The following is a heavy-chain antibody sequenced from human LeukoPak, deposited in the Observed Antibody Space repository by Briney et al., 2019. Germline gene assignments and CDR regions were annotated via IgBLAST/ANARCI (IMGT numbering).Heavy chain of an antibody. D-gene: IGHD1-26*01. J-gene: IGHJ4*02. Sequence: SETLSLTCTVSGGSISSYNWSWIRQPPGKGLKWIGYIYYSGTTSYNPSLKSRVTISVDTSKNQFSLKLSSVTAGDTAVYYCARGPGSGTYWAFGYWGQGTLVTVSS. CDR2: IYYSGTT. CDR3: ARGPGSGTYWAFGY. V-gene: IGHV4-59*01. CDR1: GGSISSYN.